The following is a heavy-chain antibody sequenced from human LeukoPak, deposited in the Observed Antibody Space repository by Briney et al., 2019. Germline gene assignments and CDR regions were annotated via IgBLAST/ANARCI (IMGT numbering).Heavy chain of an antibody. Sequence: GGSLRLSCAASGFTFSSYAMSWVRQAPGKGLEWVSAISGGGGSTYYADSVKGRFTISRDNSKNTLYLQVNSLRAEDTAVYYCAKDLNQYDFWSAICYGMDVWGQGTTVTVSS. CDR2: ISGGGGST. V-gene: IGHV3-23*01. CDR3: AKDLNQYDFWSAICYGMDV. CDR1: GFTFSSYA. D-gene: IGHD3-3*01. J-gene: IGHJ6*02.